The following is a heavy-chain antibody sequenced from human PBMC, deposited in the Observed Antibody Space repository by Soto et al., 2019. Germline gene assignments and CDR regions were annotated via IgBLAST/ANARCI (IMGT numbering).Heavy chain of an antibody. J-gene: IGHJ5*02. CDR3: ARDPSKGDNWKYVGWFDP. V-gene: IGHV1-69*06. Sequence: QVQLMQSGAEVKKSGSSVKVSCKASGGTFSTFAVTWVRQAPGQGLEWMGGIIPVFAKATYARKFQGRVTITADRSTTTAFMELSGLCSEETAGYYGARDPSKGDNWKYVGWFDPWAQGTLVTVSS. CDR2: IIPVFAKA. CDR1: GGTFSTFA. D-gene: IGHD1-1*01.